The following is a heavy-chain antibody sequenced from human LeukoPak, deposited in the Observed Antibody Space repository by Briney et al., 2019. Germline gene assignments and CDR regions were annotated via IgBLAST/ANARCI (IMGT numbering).Heavy chain of an antibody. CDR1: GFTFSSYW. D-gene: IGHD3-3*01. CDR3: ARDRNTDFWSGYYTNYFDY. Sequence: GGSLRLSCAASGFTFSSYWMNWVRQAPGKGLEWVANIKEDGSEKYYVDSVKGRFTISRDNAKNSLHLQMNSLRAEDTAVYYCARDRNTDFWSGYYTNYFDYWGQGTLVTVSS. CDR2: IKEDGSEK. J-gene: IGHJ4*02. V-gene: IGHV3-7*01.